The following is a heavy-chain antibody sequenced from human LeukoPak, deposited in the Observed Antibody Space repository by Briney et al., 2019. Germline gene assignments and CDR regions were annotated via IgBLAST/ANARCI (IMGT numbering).Heavy chain of an antibody. CDR1: GGSISSYY. Sequence: SETLSLTCTVSGGSISSYYWSWIRQPPGEGLEWIGYIYTSGSTNYNPSLKSRVTISVDTSKNQFSLKLSSVTAADTAVYYCARQVLGTGGEWFDPWGQGTLVTVSS. V-gene: IGHV4-4*09. CDR2: IYTSGST. CDR3: ARQVLGTGGEWFDP. D-gene: IGHD1-26*01. J-gene: IGHJ5*02.